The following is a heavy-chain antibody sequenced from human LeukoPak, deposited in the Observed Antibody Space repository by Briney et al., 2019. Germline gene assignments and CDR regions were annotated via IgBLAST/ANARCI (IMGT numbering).Heavy chain of an antibody. CDR3: ARGSTSDY. V-gene: IGHV4-34*01. J-gene: IGHJ4*02. D-gene: IGHD1-1*01. Sequence: GSLRLSCAASGFTFRSYAMNWVRQPPGKGLEWIGEINHSGSTNYNPSLKSRVTISVDTSKNQFSLKLSSVTAADTAVYYCARGSTSDYWGQGTLVTVSS. CDR1: GFTFRSYA. CDR2: INHSGST.